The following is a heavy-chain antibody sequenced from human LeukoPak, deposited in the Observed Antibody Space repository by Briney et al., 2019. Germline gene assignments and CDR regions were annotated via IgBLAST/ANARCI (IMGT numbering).Heavy chain of an antibody. D-gene: IGHD2-8*01. Sequence: PSETLSLPCTVSGGSISSISYYWGWIRQPPGKGLEWIGSMYQSGNTYYNPSLKSRVTISVDTSKNQFSLKLSSVTAADTAVYYCARHSAGVLSHFDSWGQGTPVTVSS. V-gene: IGHV4-39*01. CDR1: GGSISSISYY. CDR2: MYQSGNT. J-gene: IGHJ4*02. CDR3: ARHSAGVLSHFDS.